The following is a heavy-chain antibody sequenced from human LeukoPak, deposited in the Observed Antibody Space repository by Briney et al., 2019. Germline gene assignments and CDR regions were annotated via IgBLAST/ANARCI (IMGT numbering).Heavy chain of an antibody. Sequence: GGSLRLSCAGSGFTFDDYAMHWVRQTPGKGLEWVSGISWNSGNIAYADFVGGRFTISRDNAKNSLSLQMNSLSDEDTAVYYRAKDAYGGATFFYYMDVWGKGTTVTVSS. CDR2: ISWNSGNI. V-gene: IGHV3-9*01. J-gene: IGHJ6*03. D-gene: IGHD2/OR15-2a*01. CDR1: GFTFDDYA. CDR3: AKDAYGGATFFYYMDV.